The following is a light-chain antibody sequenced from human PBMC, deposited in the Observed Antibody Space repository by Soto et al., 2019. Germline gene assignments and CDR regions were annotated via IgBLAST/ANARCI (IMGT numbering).Light chain of an antibody. J-gene: IGKJ1*01. CDR3: MQHTHWPQT. CDR1: QSLVYSDGNTY. V-gene: IGKV2-30*01. Sequence: DVVMTQSPLSLPVTLGQPASISCRSSQSLVYSDGNTYLTWFQQRPGQSPRRLIYNVSKRDSGVPDRFSGSGSGTDFTLKISRVEAEDVGVYYCMQHTHWPQTFGHRTKVEIK. CDR2: NVS.